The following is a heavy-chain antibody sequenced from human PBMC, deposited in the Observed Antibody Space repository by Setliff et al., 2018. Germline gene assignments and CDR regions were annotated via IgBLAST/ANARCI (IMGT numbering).Heavy chain of an antibody. D-gene: IGHD3-10*01. V-gene: IGHV3-33*06. CDR3: AKDRLTRGSAFDI. Sequence: GGSLRLSCAASGFTFGSYGMHWVRQAPGKGLEWVAVIWYDGSNKYYADSVKGRFTISRDNSKNTLYLQMNSLRAEDTAVYYCAKDRLTRGSAFDIWGQGTMVTVSS. CDR1: GFTFGSYG. J-gene: IGHJ3*02. CDR2: IWYDGSNK.